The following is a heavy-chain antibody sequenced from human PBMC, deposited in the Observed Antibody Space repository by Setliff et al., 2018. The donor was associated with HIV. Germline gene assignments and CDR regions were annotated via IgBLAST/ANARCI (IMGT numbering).Heavy chain of an antibody. CDR1: GHRLTELY. Sequence: VASVKVSCKVSGHRLTELYIQWVRQATGEGLEWVGGFDPEDDETVYAEKFKGRVTMNEDTSTDTAYKALSSLGSEDTAMYYCATSGFYYLLTGPTPGSFDIWGQGTLVTVSS. CDR3: ATSGFYYLLTGPTPGSFDI. V-gene: IGHV1-24*01. CDR2: FDPEDDET. J-gene: IGHJ3*02. D-gene: IGHD3-9*01.